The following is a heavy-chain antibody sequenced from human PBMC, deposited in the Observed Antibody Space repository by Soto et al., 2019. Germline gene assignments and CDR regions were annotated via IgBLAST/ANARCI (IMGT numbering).Heavy chain of an antibody. J-gene: IGHJ4*02. CDR1: GFTFSSYS. CDR2: ISTGSSYI. V-gene: IGHV3-21*01. CDR3: ARDSVYGGNPPPFDY. D-gene: IGHD4-17*01. Sequence: GGSLRLSCAASGFTFSSYSMNWVRQAPGKGLEWVSFISTGSSYIYYADSVKGRFTISRDNAKNSLYLQMNSLRADDSAVYYCARDSVYGGNPPPFDYWGQGTLVTVSS.